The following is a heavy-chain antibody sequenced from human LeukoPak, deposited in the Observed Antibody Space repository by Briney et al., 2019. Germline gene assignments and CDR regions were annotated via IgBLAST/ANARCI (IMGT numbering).Heavy chain of an antibody. J-gene: IGHJ4*02. CDR3: ASWGVAGGGFDY. D-gene: IGHD6-19*01. V-gene: IGHV1-46*01. Sequence: ASVKVSCKASGYTFTSYYMHWVRQAPGQGLEWMGIINPSGGSTSYAQKFQGRVTMTRDTSTSTVYMELSSLRSEDTAVYYCASWGVAGGGFDYWGQGTLVTVSS. CDR2: INPSGGST. CDR1: GYTFTSYY.